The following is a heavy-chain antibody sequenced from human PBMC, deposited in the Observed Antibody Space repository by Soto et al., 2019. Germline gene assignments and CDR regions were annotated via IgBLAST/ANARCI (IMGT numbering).Heavy chain of an antibody. V-gene: IGHV3-7*01. CDR2: IKQDGSEK. J-gene: IGHJ4*02. CDR3: ARAVIAADYYFDY. CDR1: GFTVSSNY. Sequence: GGSLRLSCAASGFTVSSNYMSWVRQAPGKGLEWVANIKQDGSEKYYVDSVKGRFTISRDNAKNSLYLQMNSLRAEDTAVYYCARAVIAADYYFDYWGQGTLVTVSS. D-gene: IGHD6-13*01.